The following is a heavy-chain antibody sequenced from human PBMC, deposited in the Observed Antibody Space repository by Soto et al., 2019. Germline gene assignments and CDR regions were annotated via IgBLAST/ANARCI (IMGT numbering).Heavy chain of an antibody. CDR2: IIPIFGTA. CDR1: EGAVSSYD. J-gene: IGHJ3*02. D-gene: IGHD2-8*01. CDR3: ARDLKVYCTNGVCYPANDAFDI. Sequence: SVKVSCKSFEGAVSSYDISWVGQAPGQGLEWMGGIIPIFGTANYAQKLQGRVTITADKSTSTAYMELSSLRSEDTAVYYCARDLKVYCTNGVCYPANDAFDIWGQGTMVTVSS. V-gene: IGHV1-69*06.